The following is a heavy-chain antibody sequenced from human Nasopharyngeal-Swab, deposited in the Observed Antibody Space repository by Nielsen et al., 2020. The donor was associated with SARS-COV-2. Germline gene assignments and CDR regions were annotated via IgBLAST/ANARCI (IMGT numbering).Heavy chain of an antibody. CDR3: AKPHLRYYDWLLFDY. D-gene: IGHD3-9*01. V-gene: IGHV3-23*01. J-gene: IGHJ4*02. CDR1: AFTFSHYA. CDR2: ISGSGDNT. Sequence: GGSLRLSCAGSAFTFSHYAMSWVRQAPGQGLEWVSAISGSGDNTYYADSVKGRFIISRDNPKNTLYLQMNSLRAEDTAVYYCAKPHLRYYDWLLFDYWGQGTLVTVSS.